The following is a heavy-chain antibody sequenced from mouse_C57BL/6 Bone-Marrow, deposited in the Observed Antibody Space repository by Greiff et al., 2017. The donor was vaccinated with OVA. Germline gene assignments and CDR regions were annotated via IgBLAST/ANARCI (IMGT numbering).Heavy chain of an antibody. J-gene: IGHJ3*01. CDR2: ISDGGSYT. Sequence: EVKLMESGGGLVKPGGSLKLSCAASGFTFSSYAMSWVRQTPEKRLEWVATISDGGSYTYYPDNVKGRFTISRDNAKNNLYLQMSHLKSEDTAMYYCARAGYYYYGSSFTSFAYWGQGTLVTVSA. CDR1: GFTFSSYA. D-gene: IGHD1-1*01. CDR3: ARAGYYYYGSSFTSFAY. V-gene: IGHV5-4*03.